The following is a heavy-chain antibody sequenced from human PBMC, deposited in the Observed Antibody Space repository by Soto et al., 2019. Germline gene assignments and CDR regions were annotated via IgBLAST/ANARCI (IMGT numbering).Heavy chain of an antibody. CDR2: ISDDGDNR. J-gene: IGHJ5*02. CDR3: ARDGPIAAAGNNWFDP. D-gene: IGHD6-13*01. CDR1: GFTFSTYT. Sequence: QVQLVESGGDVVQPGRSLRLSCTASGFTFSTYTMHWVRQSPGKGLEWLAFISDDGDNRYYAESVRGRFTISRDNSKNTLYLQMDSLRPEETAVYYCARDGPIAAAGNNWFDPWGQGTLVTVSS. V-gene: IGHV3-30-3*01.